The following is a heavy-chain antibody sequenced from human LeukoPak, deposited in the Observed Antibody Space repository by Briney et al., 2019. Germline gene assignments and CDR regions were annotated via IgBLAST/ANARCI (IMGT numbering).Heavy chain of an antibody. V-gene: IGHV3-74*01. CDR3: ANMVTIGN. D-gene: IGHD2-21*02. J-gene: IGHJ4*02. CDR1: GFTFSTYW. Sequence: SGGSLRLSCAASGFTFSTYWMHWVRQAPGKGLVWVSRIKSDGGTNYADSVKGRFTISRDNSKNTLYLQMNSLRAEDTAVYYCANMVTIGNWGQGTLVTVSS. CDR2: IKSDGGT.